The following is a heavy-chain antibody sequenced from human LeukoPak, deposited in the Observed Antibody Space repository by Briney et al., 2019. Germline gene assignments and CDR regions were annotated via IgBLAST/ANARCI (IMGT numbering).Heavy chain of an antibody. D-gene: IGHD4-17*01. V-gene: IGHV1-18*01. CDR3: ARGGYGDYHDY. J-gene: IGHJ4*02. CDR1: GYTFTSYG. Sequence: ASVTVSCKASGYTFTSYGIIWVRQAPGQGLEGMGWISAYNGNTKYAQKVQGRVTITTETATSTAYMELTSLRSDDTVVYYWARGGYGDYHDYGGQGTLVTVS. CDR2: ISAYNGNT.